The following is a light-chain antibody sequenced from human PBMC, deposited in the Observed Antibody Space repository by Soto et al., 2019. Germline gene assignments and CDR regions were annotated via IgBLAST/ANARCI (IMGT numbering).Light chain of an antibody. CDR1: QSVSSY. Sequence: EIVLTQSPATLSLSPGERATLSCRASQSVSSYLAWYQQKPGQAPRLLIYDASNRATGIPARFSGSGSGTNFTLTISSLEPEDFAVYYCQQRSNWPRTFGQWTKVDIK. V-gene: IGKV3-11*01. CDR3: QQRSNWPRT. J-gene: IGKJ1*01. CDR2: DAS.